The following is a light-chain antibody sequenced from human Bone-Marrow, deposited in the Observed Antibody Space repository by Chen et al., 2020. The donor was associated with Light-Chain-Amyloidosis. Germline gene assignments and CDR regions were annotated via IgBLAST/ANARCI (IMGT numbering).Light chain of an antibody. V-gene: IGLV3-21*02. CDR3: QVWDRSSDRPV. CDR2: DDS. Sequence: SFVLTQPSSVSVAPGQTATLSCGGNNIGSTSVHWYQQTPGQAPLLVVYDDSDRPSGIPERLSGSNSGNTATLTISRVEAGDGADYYCQVWDRSSDRPVFGGGTKLTVL. CDR1: NIGSTS. J-gene: IGLJ3*02.